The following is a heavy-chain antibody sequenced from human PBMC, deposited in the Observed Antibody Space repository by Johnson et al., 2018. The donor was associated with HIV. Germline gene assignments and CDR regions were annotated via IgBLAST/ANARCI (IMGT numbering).Heavy chain of an antibody. Sequence: MLLVESGGGLVQPGGSLRLSCAASGFTVSSSYMSWVRQAPGKGLEWVSVIYSGGSTYYADSVKGRFTISRDNSMNTLYLQMDSLRAEDMGVYYCATDYNFWSVRPDSLDVWGQGTMVTVSS. CDR2: IYSGGST. V-gene: IGHV3-66*02. J-gene: IGHJ3*01. CDR1: GFTVSSSY. CDR3: ATDYNFWSVRPDSLDV. D-gene: IGHD3-3*01.